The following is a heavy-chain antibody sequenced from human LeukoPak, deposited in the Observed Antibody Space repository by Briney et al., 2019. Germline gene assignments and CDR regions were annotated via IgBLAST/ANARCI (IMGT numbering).Heavy chain of an antibody. J-gene: IGHJ6*03. D-gene: IGHD3-9*01. CDR1: GYTFTHYY. CDR2: INPTSGAT. CDR3: AKDLTLRFFDWLSNYYMDV. Sequence: GASVKVSCKASGYTFTHYYIHWVRQAPGQGLEWMGWINPTSGATNFAQKFQGRVTMTTNTSISAAYMELSELRSDDTAIYYCAKDLTLRFFDWLSNYYMDVWGKGTTVTISS. V-gene: IGHV1-2*02.